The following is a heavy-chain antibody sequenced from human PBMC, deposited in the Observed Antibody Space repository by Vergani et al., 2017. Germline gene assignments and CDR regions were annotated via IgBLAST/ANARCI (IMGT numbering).Heavy chain of an antibody. Sequence: QVQLVESGGGVVQPGRSLRLSCAASGFTFSSYAMHWVRQAPGKGLEWVAVISYDGSNKYYADSVKGRFTISRDNSKNTLYLQMNSLRAEDTAVYYCAGVPGAIVVVGTFDYWGQGTLVTVSS. CDR2: ISYDGSNK. D-gene: IGHD2-15*01. CDR1: GFTFSSYA. CDR3: AGVPGAIVVVGTFDY. J-gene: IGHJ4*02. V-gene: IGHV3-30-3*01.